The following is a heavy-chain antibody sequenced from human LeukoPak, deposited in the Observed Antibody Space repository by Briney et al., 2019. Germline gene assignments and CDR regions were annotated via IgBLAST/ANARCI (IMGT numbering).Heavy chain of an antibody. CDR2: FETNYNQV. CDR1: GFTFSDYA. CDR3: ARSVPDYTRFDF. Sequence: SGGSLRLSCVASGFTFSDYAMNWVRQAPGKGLEWVSTFETNYNQVYYAESVRGRFTISTDNSKNTAYLQMNSLRVEDTALYYCARSVPDYTRFDFWGQGTLVTVSS. D-gene: IGHD4-11*01. J-gene: IGHJ4*02. V-gene: IGHV3-23*05.